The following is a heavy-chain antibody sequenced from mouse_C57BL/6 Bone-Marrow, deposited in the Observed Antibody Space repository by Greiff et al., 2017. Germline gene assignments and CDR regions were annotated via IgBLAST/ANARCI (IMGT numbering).Heavy chain of an antibody. CDR3: ARLYGIAIDD. V-gene: IGHV1-50*01. Sequence: QVQLQQPGAELVKPGASVKLSCKASGYTFTSYWMQWVKQRPGQGLEWIGEIDPSDSYTNYNQKFKGKATLTVDTSSSTAYMQLSSLTSEDSAVYYCARLYGIAIDDWGQGTSVTVSS. CDR1: GYTFTSYW. D-gene: IGHD1-1*01. J-gene: IGHJ4*01. CDR2: IDPSDSYT.